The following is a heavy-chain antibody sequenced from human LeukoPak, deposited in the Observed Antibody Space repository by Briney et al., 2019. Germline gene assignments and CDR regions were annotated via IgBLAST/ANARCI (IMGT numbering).Heavy chain of an antibody. CDR1: GFTFSSYG. J-gene: IGHJ5*02. V-gene: IGHV3-23*01. D-gene: IGHD5-12*01. Sequence: GGSLRLSCAASGFTFSSYGMSWVRQAPGRGLEWGSAISGSGAGTYYADSVKGRFTISRDNSKNTLYLQMNTLRAEDTAVYYCAKYSGYDSSWFDPWGQGTLVTVSS. CDR3: AKYSGYDSSWFDP. CDR2: ISGSGAGT.